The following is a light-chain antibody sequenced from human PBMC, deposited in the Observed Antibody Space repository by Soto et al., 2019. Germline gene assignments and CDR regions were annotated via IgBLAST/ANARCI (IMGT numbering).Light chain of an antibody. V-gene: IGKV3-11*01. Sequence: EIVLTQSPATLSLYKGERASLYCRASQSVSSYLAWYQQKPGQAPRLLIYDASNRATGIPARFSGSGSGTDFTLTISSLEPEDFAVYYCQQRSNWPPMYTFGQGTKLEIK. J-gene: IGKJ2*01. CDR2: DAS. CDR1: QSVSSY. CDR3: QQRSNWPPMYT.